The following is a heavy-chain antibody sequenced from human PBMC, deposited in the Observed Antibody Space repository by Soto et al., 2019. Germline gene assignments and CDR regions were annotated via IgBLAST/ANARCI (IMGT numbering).Heavy chain of an antibody. CDR3: AKMKDRNYLNWFAP. CDR2: ISAYNGNT. D-gene: IGHD4-4*01. V-gene: IGHV1-18*01. J-gene: IGHJ5*02. Sequence: GASVKVSCKASGYTFTSYGISWVRQAPGQGLEWMGWISAYNGNTNYAQKLQGRVTMTTDTSTSTAYMELRSLRSDDTAVYYCAKMKDRNYLNWFAPWGQGTLVTVSS. CDR1: GYTFTSYG.